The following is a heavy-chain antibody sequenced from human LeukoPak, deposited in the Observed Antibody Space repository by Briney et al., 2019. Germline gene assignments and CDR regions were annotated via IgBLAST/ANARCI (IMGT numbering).Heavy chain of an antibody. CDR1: GGSISIYY. D-gene: IGHD3-3*01. Sequence: SETLSVTCTVSGGSISIYYWSWIRQPPGKGLEWIGYIYDSGSTNYNPSLKSRVTISVDTSKNQFSLKLSSVTAADTAVYYCAREPLRFLEWLLLPAHFDYWGQGTLVTVSS. CDR2: IYDSGST. CDR3: AREPLRFLEWLLLPAHFDY. J-gene: IGHJ4*02. V-gene: IGHV4-59*12.